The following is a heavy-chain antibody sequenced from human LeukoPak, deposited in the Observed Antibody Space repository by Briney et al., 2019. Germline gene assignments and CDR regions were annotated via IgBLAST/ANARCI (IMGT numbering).Heavy chain of an antibody. CDR1: TFTFSNAW. D-gene: IGHD2-15*01. CDR3: TTAPRGYCSGGSCSYAFDI. J-gene: IGHJ3*02. Sequence: GGPLRLSCAASTFTFSNAWMSWVRQAPGRGLEGVGRIKSKSDGGPTDYAAPVKGRFTISRDDSKNTLYLQMNSLKTGDTAVYYCTTAPRGYCSGGSCSYAFDIWGQGTMVTVSS. V-gene: IGHV3-15*01. CDR2: IKSKSDGGPT.